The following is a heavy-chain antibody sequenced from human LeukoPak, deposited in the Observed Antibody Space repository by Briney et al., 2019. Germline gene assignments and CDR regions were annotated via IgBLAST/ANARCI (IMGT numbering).Heavy chain of an antibody. CDR2: INAGNGNT. Sequence: ASVKVSCKASGYTFTSYAMHWVRQAPGQRLEWMGWINAGNGNTKSSQKFQGRVTITRDTSISTAYMELSRLRSDDTAVYYCARFRRADYYDSSGHWSDNWGQGTLVTVSS. V-gene: IGHV1-3*01. CDR3: ARFRRADYYDSSGHWSDN. J-gene: IGHJ4*02. CDR1: GYTFTSYA. D-gene: IGHD3-22*01.